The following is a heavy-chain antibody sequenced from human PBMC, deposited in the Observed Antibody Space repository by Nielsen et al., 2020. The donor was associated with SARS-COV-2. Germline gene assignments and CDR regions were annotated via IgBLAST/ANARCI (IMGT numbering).Heavy chain of an antibody. D-gene: IGHD3-10*01. CDR2: ISWNSGSI. J-gene: IGHJ6*02. CDR3: ANGGAGPEDYDYGMDV. Sequence: GGSLRLSCAASGFTFDDYAMHWVRQAPGKGLEWVSGISWNSGSIGYADSVKGRFTISRDNAKNSLYLQMNSLRAEDTALYYCANGGAGPEDYDYGMDVWGQGTTVTVSS. V-gene: IGHV3-9*01. CDR1: GFTFDDYA.